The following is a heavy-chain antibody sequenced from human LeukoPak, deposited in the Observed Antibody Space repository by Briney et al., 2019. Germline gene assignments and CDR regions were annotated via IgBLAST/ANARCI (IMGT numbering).Heavy chain of an antibody. CDR1: EYSFTSHW. CDR3: ARQHDYGGNPRLEFFDY. J-gene: IGHJ4*02. CDR2: IYPGDSDT. Sequence: GESLKISCKGSEYSFTSHWIGWVRQIPGKGLEWMGIIYPGDSDTRYSPSFQGQVTISADKSISTAYLQWSSLKASDTAMYYCARQHDYGGNPRLEFFDYWGQGTLVTVSS. V-gene: IGHV5-51*01. D-gene: IGHD4-23*01.